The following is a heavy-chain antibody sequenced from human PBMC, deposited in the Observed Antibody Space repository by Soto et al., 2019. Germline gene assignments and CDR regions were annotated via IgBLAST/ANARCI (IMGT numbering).Heavy chain of an antibody. Sequence: PGGSLRLSRAASGFTFSSYAMSWVRQAPGKGLEWVSAISGSGGSTYYGDSVKGRFTISRDNSNNTLYLQMNSLRAEDTAVYYCAKGRHSSSSSSYFDYWGQGTLVTVSS. J-gene: IGHJ4*02. V-gene: IGHV3-23*01. CDR3: AKGRHSSSSSSYFDY. D-gene: IGHD6-6*01. CDR1: GFTFSSYA. CDR2: ISGSGGST.